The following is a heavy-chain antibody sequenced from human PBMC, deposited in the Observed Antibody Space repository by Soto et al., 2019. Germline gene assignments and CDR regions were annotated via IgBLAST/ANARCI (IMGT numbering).Heavy chain of an antibody. D-gene: IGHD1-7*01. CDR3: ARKITGNTTGGGSDYYYYGMDV. J-gene: IGHJ6*02. CDR2: IIPIFGTA. V-gene: IGHV1-69*06. CDR1: GGTFSSYA. Sequence: GASVKVSCKASGGTFSSYAISWVRQAPGQGLEWMGGIIPIFGTANYAQKFQGRVTITADKSTSTAYMELSSLRSEDTAVYYCARKITGNTTGGGSDYYYYGMDVWGQGTTVTVSS.